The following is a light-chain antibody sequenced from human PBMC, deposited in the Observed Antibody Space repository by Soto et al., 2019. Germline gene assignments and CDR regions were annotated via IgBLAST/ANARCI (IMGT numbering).Light chain of an antibody. CDR3: QQYGSSPWT. V-gene: IGKV3-20*01. CDR1: QGVARNY. CDR2: GAS. J-gene: IGKJ1*01. Sequence: EVVLTQSPGTLSLSPGESATLSCRASQGVARNYLAWYHQKLGQSPRLLIYGASSRASVVPDRFSGSGSGTDFTLTISRLEPESFEVYYCQQYGSSPWTSGQGKKVEIK.